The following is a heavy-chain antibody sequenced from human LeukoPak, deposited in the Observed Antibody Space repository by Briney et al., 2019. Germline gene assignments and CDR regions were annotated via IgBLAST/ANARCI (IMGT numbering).Heavy chain of an antibody. CDR1: GFTLSSYA. CDR3: PRVRVAARPGNAFDI. V-gene: IGHV3-30*01. Sequence: GGSLRLSCAASGFTLSSYAMHWVRQAPGKGLEGVAVISYDGSNKYYADSVKGRFTISRDNSKNTLYLQMNSLRAQDTAVYYCPRVRVAARPGNAFDIWGQGTMVTVSS. CDR2: ISYDGSNK. D-gene: IGHD6-6*01. J-gene: IGHJ3*02.